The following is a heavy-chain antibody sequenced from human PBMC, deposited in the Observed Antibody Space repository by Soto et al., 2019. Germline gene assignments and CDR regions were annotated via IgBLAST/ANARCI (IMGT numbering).Heavy chain of an antibody. CDR1: GYTFTSYY. D-gene: IGHD3-3*01. CDR2: INPSGGST. Sequence: ASVKVSCKASGYTFTSYYMHWVRQAPGQGLEWMGIINPSGGSTSYAQKFHGRVTMTRATSTPTVYMELSSLRSEATAVYYCERASRITIFGVVIERGFDPWGQGTLVTVSS. CDR3: ERASRITIFGVVIERGFDP. J-gene: IGHJ5*02. V-gene: IGHV1-46*01.